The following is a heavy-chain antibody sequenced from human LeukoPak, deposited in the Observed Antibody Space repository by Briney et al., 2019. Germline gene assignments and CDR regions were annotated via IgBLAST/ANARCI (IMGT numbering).Heavy chain of an antibody. D-gene: IGHD5-24*01. V-gene: IGHV3-74*03. Sequence: PGGSLRLSCAASGFTFNNYWMHWVRQVPAKGLMWVSHINSDGSTTTYADSVKGRFTVSRDNAKNTLYLQMNSLRVEDTAIYYCAHRDGYAHCDHWGGGTLVSVS. CDR2: INSDGSTT. J-gene: IGHJ4*02. CDR3: AHRDGYAHCDH. CDR1: GFTFNNYW.